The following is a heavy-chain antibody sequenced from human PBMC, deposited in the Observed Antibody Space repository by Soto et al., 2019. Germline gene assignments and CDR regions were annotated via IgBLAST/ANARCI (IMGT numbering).Heavy chain of an antibody. CDR1: GCSLSTSGMC. CDR3: ARYYYDSSGYGVRFDP. CDR2: IDWDDDK. Sequence: ESGPTRVNPTEPLALTGTFSGCSLSTSGMCVSWIRQPPGKALEWLALIDWDDDKYYSTSLKTRLTISKDTSKNQVVLTMTNMDPVDTATYYCARYYYDSSGYGVRFDPWGQGTLVTVHS. D-gene: IGHD3-22*01. V-gene: IGHV2-70*01. J-gene: IGHJ5*02.